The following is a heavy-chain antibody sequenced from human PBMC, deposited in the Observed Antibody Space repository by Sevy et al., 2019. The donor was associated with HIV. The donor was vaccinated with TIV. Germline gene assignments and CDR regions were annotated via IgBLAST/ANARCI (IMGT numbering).Heavy chain of an antibody. CDR2: ISYDGSNK. Sequence: GGSLRLSCAASGFTFSSYAMHWVRQAPGKGLEWVAVISYDGSNKYYADSVKGRFTISRDNSKNTLYLQMNSLRAEDTAVYFCSREGVYDSSGYDYWGQGTLVTVSS. D-gene: IGHD3-22*01. J-gene: IGHJ4*02. CDR3: SREGVYDSSGYDY. CDR1: GFTFSSYA. V-gene: IGHV3-30*14.